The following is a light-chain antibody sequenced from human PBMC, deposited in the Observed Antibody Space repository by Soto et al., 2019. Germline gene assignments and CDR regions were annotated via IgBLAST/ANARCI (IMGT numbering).Light chain of an antibody. V-gene: IGKV3-11*01. CDR2: DAS. CDR1: QSVSSY. Sequence: EIVLTQSPATLSLSPGERATLSCRASQSVSSYLSWYQHKPGQAPRLLIYDASKRATGIPARFSGSGSGTDFTLTISSLEPEDFVVYCCQQRSDSSTFGQGTNLEI. J-gene: IGKJ2*01. CDR3: QQRSDSST.